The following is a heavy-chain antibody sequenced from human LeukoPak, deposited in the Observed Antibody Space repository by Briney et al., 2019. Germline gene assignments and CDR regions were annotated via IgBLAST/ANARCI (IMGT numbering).Heavy chain of an antibody. Sequence: SETLSLTCTVSGGSISSSSYYWGWIRQPPGKGLEWIGSIYYSGSTYYNPSLKSRVTISVDTSKNQFSLKLSSVTAADTAVYYCARVVAVAGTGGPVGYYYYYYMDVWGKGTTVTVSS. J-gene: IGHJ6*03. CDR1: GGSISSSSYY. CDR3: ARVVAVAGTGGPVGYYYYYYMDV. D-gene: IGHD6-19*01. CDR2: IYYSGST. V-gene: IGHV4-39*07.